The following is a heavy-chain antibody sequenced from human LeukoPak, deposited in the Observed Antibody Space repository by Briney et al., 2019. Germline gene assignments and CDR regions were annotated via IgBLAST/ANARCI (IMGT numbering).Heavy chain of an antibody. J-gene: IGHJ4*02. CDR1: GFTFDDYG. Sequence: PGGSLRLSCAASGFTFDDYGMSWVRQAPGKGLEWVSGINWNGGSTGYADSVKGRFTISRDNAKNSLYLQMNSLRAEDTALYYCARKGVYSDLPYYFDYWGQGTLVTVSS. CDR2: INWNGGST. D-gene: IGHD4-17*01. V-gene: IGHV3-20*04. CDR3: ARKGVYSDLPYYFDY.